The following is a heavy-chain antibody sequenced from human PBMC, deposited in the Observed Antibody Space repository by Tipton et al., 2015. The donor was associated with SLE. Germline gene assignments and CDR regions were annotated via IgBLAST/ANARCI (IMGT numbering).Heavy chain of an antibody. Sequence: LRLSCTVSGGSISSSSYYWGWIRQPPGKGLEWIGSIYYSGSTYYNPSLKSRVTISVDTSKNQFSLKLSSVTAADTAVYYCARDVRYGGNFYFYMDVWGKGTTVTVSS. V-gene: IGHV4-39*07. J-gene: IGHJ6*03. CDR2: IYYSGST. D-gene: IGHD4-23*01. CDR1: GGSISSSSYY. CDR3: ARDVRYGGNFYFYMDV.